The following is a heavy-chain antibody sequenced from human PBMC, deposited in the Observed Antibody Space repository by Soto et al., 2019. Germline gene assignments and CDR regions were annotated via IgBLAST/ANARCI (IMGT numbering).Heavy chain of an antibody. V-gene: IGHV3-21*01. CDR3: ARDWGRVAPRLSVY. Sequence: GGSLRLSCVASGFTFSSFGMGWIRQTPGKGLEWVSSISISSSYIYYADSVKGRFTISRDNAKNSLYLQMNSLRAEDTAVYYCARDWGRVAPRLSVYWGQGTLVTVSS. CDR2: ISISSSYI. D-gene: IGHD3-16*01. CDR1: GFTFSSFG. J-gene: IGHJ4*02.